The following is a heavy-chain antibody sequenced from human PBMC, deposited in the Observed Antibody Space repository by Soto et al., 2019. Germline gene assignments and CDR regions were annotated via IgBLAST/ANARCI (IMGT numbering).Heavy chain of an antibody. D-gene: IGHD1-1*01. Sequence: QVHLVQSGAEVKKPGASVKVSCKGSGYAFTTYGITWVRQATGQGLEWMGWISAHNGNTNYAQKLQGRVTVTRDTSTRTAYMALRSLRSDDTAVYYWGRGRYGDYWGQGALVTVSS. J-gene: IGHJ4*02. CDR1: GYAFTTYG. CDR3: GRGRYGDY. CDR2: ISAHNGNT. V-gene: IGHV1-18*01.